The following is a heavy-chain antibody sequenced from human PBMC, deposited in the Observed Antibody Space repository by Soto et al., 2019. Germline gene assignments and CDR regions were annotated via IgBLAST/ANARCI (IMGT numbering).Heavy chain of an antibody. J-gene: IGHJ5*02. D-gene: IGHD2-21*01. Sequence: SETLSLTCTVSGDSFSSSGYSWSWIRQLPGKRLEWIGYIFYRGNTYYNPSLKSRVTISLDTSKNQFSLNLNSVTAADTAVYYCARHIGTYGRAYNWFDPWGQGTLVTVSS. CDR1: GDSFSSSGYS. CDR2: IFYRGNT. CDR3: ARHIGTYGRAYNWFDP. V-gene: IGHV4-31*03.